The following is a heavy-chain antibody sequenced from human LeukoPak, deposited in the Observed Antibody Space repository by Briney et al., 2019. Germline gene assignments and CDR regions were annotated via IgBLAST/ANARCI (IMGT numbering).Heavy chain of an antibody. CDR2: ISGSGGST. D-gene: IGHD3-10*01. Sequence: PGGSLRLSCAASGFTFSSYAMSWVRQAPGKGLERVSAISGSGGSTYYADSVKGRFTISRDNSKNTLYLQMNSLRAEDTAVYYCAKIPWAYGQLSDYWGQGTLVTVSS. CDR3: AKIPWAYGQLSDY. V-gene: IGHV3-23*01. J-gene: IGHJ4*02. CDR1: GFTFSSYA.